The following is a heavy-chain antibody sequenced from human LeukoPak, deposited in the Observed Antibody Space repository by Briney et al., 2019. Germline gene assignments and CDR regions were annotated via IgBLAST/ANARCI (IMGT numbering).Heavy chain of an antibody. D-gene: IGHD6-19*01. J-gene: IGHJ6*02. Sequence: SETLSLTCTLSGGSISSYYWSWLRHPPGKALEWLGYIYYSGNTNYNPSLKSRVTISVDTSKNQFSLKLSSVTAADTAVYYCARFIAVAGTFYYGMGDWGQGTTVTVSS. CDR3: ARFIAVAGTFYYGMGD. CDR1: GGSISSYY. V-gene: IGHV4-59*01. CDR2: IYYSGNT.